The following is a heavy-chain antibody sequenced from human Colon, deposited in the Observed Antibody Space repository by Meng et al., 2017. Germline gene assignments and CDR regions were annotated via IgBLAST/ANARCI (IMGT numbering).Heavy chain of an antibody. D-gene: IGHD3-10*01. Sequence: QVQLHESGPGLVKPSGTLSLTCAVSGGSISSNWWSWVRQPPGKGLEWIGEFFHTGRTNYDPSLKSRVTISVDKSNNQFSLKLTSVTAADTAVYYCARDPSNRGAFFDPWGQGTLVTVSS. CDR2: FFHTGRT. V-gene: IGHV4-4*02. J-gene: IGHJ5*02. CDR1: GGSISSNW. CDR3: ARDPSNRGAFFDP.